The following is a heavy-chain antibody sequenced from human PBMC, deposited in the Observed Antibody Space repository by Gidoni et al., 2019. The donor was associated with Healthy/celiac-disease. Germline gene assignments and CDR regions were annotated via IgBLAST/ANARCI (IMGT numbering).Heavy chain of an antibody. V-gene: IGHV4-38-2*02. J-gene: IGHJ3*02. Sequence: QVQLQESGPGLVKPSETLSLTCAVSGYSISSGYYWGWIRQPPGKGLEWIGSIYHSGSTYYNPSLKSRVTISVDTSKNQFSLKLSSVTAADTAVYYCARERTGNAFDIWGQGTMVTVSS. CDR3: ARERTGNAFDI. D-gene: IGHD3-10*01. CDR1: GYSISSGYY. CDR2: IYHSGST.